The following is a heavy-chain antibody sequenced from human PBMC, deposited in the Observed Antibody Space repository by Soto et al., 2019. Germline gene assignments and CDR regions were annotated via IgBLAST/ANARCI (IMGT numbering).Heavy chain of an antibody. Sequence: EVQLVQSGAAVKKPGESLKISCKAYGYTFTTYWIGWVRQMPGKGLEWMAIIYPGDSDNRYSPSFQGQVTISADKSINTAYLQWSSLKASDTAMYYCARRSGDRSRSYGLDVWGQGTTVTVS. CDR3: ARRSGDRSRSYGLDV. CDR1: GYTFTTYW. J-gene: IGHJ6*02. V-gene: IGHV5-51*03. CDR2: IYPGDSDN. D-gene: IGHD3-10*01.